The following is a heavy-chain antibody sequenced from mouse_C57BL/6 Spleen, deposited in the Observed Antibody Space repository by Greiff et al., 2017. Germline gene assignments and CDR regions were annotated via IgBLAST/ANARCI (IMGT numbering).Heavy chain of an antibody. CDR3: ARHPPPTTVVATDAMDY. J-gene: IGHJ4*01. CDR2: IWSGGST. D-gene: IGHD1-1*01. V-gene: IGHV2-2*01. Sequence: QVQLQQSGPGLVQPSQSLSITCTVSGFSLTSYGVHWVRQSPGKGLEWLGVIWSGGSTDYNAAFISRLSISKDNSKSQVFFKMNSLQADDTAIYYCARHPPPTTVVATDAMDYWGQGTSVTVSS. CDR1: GFSLTSYG.